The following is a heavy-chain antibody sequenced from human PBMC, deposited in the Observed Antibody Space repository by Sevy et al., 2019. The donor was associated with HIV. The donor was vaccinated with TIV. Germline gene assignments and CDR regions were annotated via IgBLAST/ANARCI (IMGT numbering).Heavy chain of an antibody. J-gene: IGHJ4*02. CDR3: TRLVTGGSSSDY. D-gene: IGHD6-13*01. CDR1: GFTFSGSA. Sequence: GGSVRLSCAASGFTFSGSAMHWVRQASGKGLEWVGRIRSKANSYATAYAASVKGRFTISRDDSKNTAYLQMNSLKTEDTTVYYCTRLVTGGSSSDYWGQGTLVTVSS. V-gene: IGHV3-73*01. CDR2: IRSKANSYAT.